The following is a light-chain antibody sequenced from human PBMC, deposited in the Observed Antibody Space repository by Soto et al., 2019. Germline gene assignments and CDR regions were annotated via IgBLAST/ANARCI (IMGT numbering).Light chain of an antibody. CDR3: QQLFMYPPT. V-gene: IGKV3-15*01. CDR1: QSVSSS. J-gene: IGKJ3*01. Sequence: EIVMTQSPATLSVSPGERATLSCRASQSVSSSLAWYQQKPGQAPRVLIFGASTRATGIPARFGGSGSGTEFTLTISSLQPEDFATYYCQQLFMYPPTFGPGTKVDIK. CDR2: GAS.